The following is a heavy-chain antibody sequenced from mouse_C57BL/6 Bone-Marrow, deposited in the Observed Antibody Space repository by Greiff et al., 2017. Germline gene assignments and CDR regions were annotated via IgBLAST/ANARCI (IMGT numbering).Heavy chain of an antibody. D-gene: IGHD5-5*01. J-gene: IGHJ2*01. CDR1: GYTFTSYG. CDR3: ARDYPLDFDD. Sequence: QVQLQQSGAELARPGASVKLSCKASGYTFTSYGISWVKQRTGQGLEWIGEIYPRSGNTYYNEKFKGKATLTADKSSSTAYMELRSLTSEDSAVYFCARDYPLDFDDWGQGTTLTVSS. V-gene: IGHV1-81*01. CDR2: IYPRSGNT.